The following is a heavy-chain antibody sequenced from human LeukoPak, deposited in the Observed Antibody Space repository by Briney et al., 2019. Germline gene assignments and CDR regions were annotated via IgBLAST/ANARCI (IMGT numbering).Heavy chain of an antibody. CDR1: GYSFTCYW. J-gene: IGHJ4*02. CDR3: ARASRDGYNQNFDH. D-gene: IGHD5-24*01. Sequence: GESLKISCKGSGYSFTCYWIGWVRQMPGKGLEWMGIIYPGGSETRYDPSFQGQVTISADTSTSTAYLQWSSLRASDTAMYYCARASRDGYNQNFDHWGQGTQVTVSS. CDR2: IYPGGSET. V-gene: IGHV5-51*01.